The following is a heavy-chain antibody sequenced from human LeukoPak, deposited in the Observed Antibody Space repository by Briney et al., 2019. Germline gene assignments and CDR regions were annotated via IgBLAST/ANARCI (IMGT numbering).Heavy chain of an antibody. CDR2: IYYSGST. D-gene: IGHD5-12*01. V-gene: IGHV4-30-4*01. CDR1: GGSISSGDYY. J-gene: IGHJ4*02. Sequence: PSQTLSLTCTVSGGSISSGDYYWSWIRQPPGKGLEWIGYIYYSGSTYYNPSLKSRVTISVDTSKNQFSLKLSSVTAADTAVYYCARGPRGYSGYPPFDYWGQGTLVTVSS. CDR3: ARGPRGYSGYPPFDY.